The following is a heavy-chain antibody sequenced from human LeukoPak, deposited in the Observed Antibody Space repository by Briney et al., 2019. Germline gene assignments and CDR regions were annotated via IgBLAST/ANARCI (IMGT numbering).Heavy chain of an antibody. V-gene: IGHV4-39*07. CDR3: ARTLRYYYDN. J-gene: IGHJ4*02. Sequence: SETLSLTCTVSGGSISSSSYYWGWIRQPPGKGMEWFGSIYYSGSTYYNPSLKSRVTISVDTSKNQFSLKLSSVTAADTAVYYCARTLRYYYDNWGQGTLVTVSS. D-gene: IGHD1-14*01. CDR2: IYYSGST. CDR1: GGSISSSSYY.